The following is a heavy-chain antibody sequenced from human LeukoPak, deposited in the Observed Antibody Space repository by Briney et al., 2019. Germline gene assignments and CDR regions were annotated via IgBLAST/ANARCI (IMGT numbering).Heavy chain of an antibody. D-gene: IGHD6-13*01. CDR2: IKQDGSEI. J-gene: IGHJ4*02. CDR1: GFTFTSYW. Sequence: GGSLRLSCAASGFTFTSYWMSWVRQAPGKGLEWVGNIKQDGSEIDSVDSVKGRFTISRDNAKNSVYLQMNSLRVEDTAVYYCARIGYRSSTFDYWGQGTLVTVSS. CDR3: ARIGYRSSTFDY. V-gene: IGHV3-7*01.